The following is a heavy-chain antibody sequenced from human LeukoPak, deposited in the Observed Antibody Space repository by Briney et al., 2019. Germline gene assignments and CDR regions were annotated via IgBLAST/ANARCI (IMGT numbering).Heavy chain of an antibody. CDR2: ISGSGGST. D-gene: IGHD2-21*02. J-gene: IGHJ3*02. CDR3: ASVVTATHDAFDI. Sequence: WGSLRLSCAASGCTFSSYARSWVHQAPGKGLEWVSAISGSGGSTYYADSVRGGCIIARDKSKHTLYLQMNSLRAEDTAVYYCASVVTATHDAFDIWGQGTMVTVSS. CDR1: GCTFSSYA. V-gene: IGHV3-23*01.